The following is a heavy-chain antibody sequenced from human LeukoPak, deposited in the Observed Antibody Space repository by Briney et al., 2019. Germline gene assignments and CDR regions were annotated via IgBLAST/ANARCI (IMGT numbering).Heavy chain of an antibody. V-gene: IGHV4-59*01. D-gene: IGHD3-22*01. CDR1: GGSISSYY. CDR2: IYYSGST. Sequence: SETLSLTCTVSGGSISSYYWSWIRQPPGKGLEWIGYIYYSGSTNYNPSLKSRVTISVDTSKNQFSLKLSSVTAADTAVYYCARAPYYYDSSGYYFFDYWGQGILVTVSS. CDR3: ARAPYYYDSSGYYFFDY. J-gene: IGHJ4*02.